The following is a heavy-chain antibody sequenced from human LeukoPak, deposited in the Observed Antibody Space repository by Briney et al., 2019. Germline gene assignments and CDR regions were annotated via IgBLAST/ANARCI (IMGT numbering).Heavy chain of an antibody. CDR1: GYSISSINSDCY. CDR3: ARLRAPTPRYFAMDYYYYYMDV. V-gene: IGHV4-59*08. D-gene: IGHD3-9*01. J-gene: IGHJ6*03. CDR2: IYYSGST. Sequence: PSETLSLTCAVSGYSISSINSDCYWSWIRQPPGKVLEWIGYIYYSGSTNYNPSLKGRVTISVDTSKNQFSLKLSSVTAADPAVYYCARLRAPTPRYFAMDYYYYYMDVWGKGTTVTVSS.